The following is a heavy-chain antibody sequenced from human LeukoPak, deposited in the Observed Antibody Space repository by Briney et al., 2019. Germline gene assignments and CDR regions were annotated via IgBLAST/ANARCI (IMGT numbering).Heavy chain of an antibody. V-gene: IGHV4-59*01. CDR1: GGSISSYY. CDR2: IFYSGST. CDR3: AIIGVVISNAFDI. D-gene: IGHD3-22*01. Sequence: PSETLSLTCTVSGGSISSYYWSWIRQPPGKGLEWIGYIFYSGSTNYNPSLKSRVTISVDTSKSQFSLRLSSVTAADTAVYYCAIIGVVISNAFDIWGQGTMVTVSS. J-gene: IGHJ3*02.